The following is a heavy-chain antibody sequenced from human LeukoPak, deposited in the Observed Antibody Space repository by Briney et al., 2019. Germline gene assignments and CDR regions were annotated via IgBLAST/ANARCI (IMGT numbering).Heavy chain of an antibody. CDR1: GYTFTSYD. J-gene: IGHJ3*02. V-gene: IGHV1-8*01. D-gene: IGHD3-22*01. Sequence: ASVKVSCKASGYTFTSYDINWVRQATGQGLEWMGWMNPNSGNTGYAQKFQGRVTMTRNTSISTAYMELSSLRSEDTAVYYCASHGERYYYDSSGSQRLDAFDIWGQGTMVTVSS. CDR2: MNPNSGNT. CDR3: ASHGERYYYDSSGSQRLDAFDI.